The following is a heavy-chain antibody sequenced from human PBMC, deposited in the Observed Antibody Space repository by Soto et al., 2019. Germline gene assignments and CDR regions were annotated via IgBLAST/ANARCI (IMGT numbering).Heavy chain of an antibody. Sequence: QVQLVQSGAEVKKPGSSVKVSCKASGGTFSSYAISWVRQAPGQGLEWMGGIIPIFGTAHYAQKFQGRVTTTADESTSTAYMELSSLRSEDTAVYYCARDGPAAMRKDYYYYGMDVWGQGTTVTVSS. D-gene: IGHD2-2*01. J-gene: IGHJ6*02. CDR1: GGTFSSYA. CDR2: IIPIFGTA. V-gene: IGHV1-69*01. CDR3: ARDGPAAMRKDYYYYGMDV.